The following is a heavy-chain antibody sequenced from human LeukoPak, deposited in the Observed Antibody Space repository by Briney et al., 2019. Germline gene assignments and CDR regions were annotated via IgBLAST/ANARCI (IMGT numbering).Heavy chain of an antibody. CDR1: GGSISNYY. CDR2: VYSSGST. CDR3: ARGWGYFDY. J-gene: IGHJ4*02. V-gene: IGHV4-59*01. Sequence: SETLSLTCTVSGGSISNYYWSWIRQPPGKGLEWIGYVYSSGSTKYNPSLKSRVTISVDTSKNQFSLRLTSVTAADTAVYYCARGWGYFDYWGQETLVTVSS. D-gene: IGHD7-27*01.